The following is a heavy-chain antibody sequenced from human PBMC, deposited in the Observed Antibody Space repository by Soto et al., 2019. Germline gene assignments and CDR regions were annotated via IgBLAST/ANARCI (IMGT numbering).Heavy chain of an antibody. CDR2: IYYSGST. V-gene: IGHV4-61*05. J-gene: IGHJ3*01. CDR3: ARGRSTPTFFDV. D-gene: IGHD1-26*01. CDR1: GGSISSSSYY. Sequence: PSETLSLTCTVSGGSISSSSYYWGWIRQPPGKGLEWIGYIYYSGSTNYNPSLKSRVTISVDTSKNQFSLKLSSVTAADTAVYYCARGRSTPTFFDVWGQGTMVTVSS.